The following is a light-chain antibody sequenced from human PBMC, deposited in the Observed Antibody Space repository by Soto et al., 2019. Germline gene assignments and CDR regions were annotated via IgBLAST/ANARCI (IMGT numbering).Light chain of an antibody. V-gene: IGKV3-20*01. Sequence: ELVLTQSPSTLSLSQGERATLSCRASQSVTSNSLAWYQQEPGQAPRLLIYGASHRATGIPDRFSGSGSGTDFTLTIHRLEPEDFGVYYCQQYAYSPPTFGLGTKVDIK. J-gene: IGKJ1*01. CDR1: QSVTSNS. CDR3: QQYAYSPPT. CDR2: GAS.